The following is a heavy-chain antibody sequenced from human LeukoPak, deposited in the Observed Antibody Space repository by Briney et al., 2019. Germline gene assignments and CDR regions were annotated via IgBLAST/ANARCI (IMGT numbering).Heavy chain of an antibody. V-gene: IGHV3-23*01. CDR3: AKVKRGILRYFDWLLNDY. CDR2: ISGSGGST. Sequence: PGGSLRLSCAASGFTFSSYAMSWVRQAPGKGLEWVSAISGSGGSTYYAGSVKGRFTISRDNSKNTLYLQMNSLRAEDTAVYYCAKVKRGILRYFDWLLNDYWGQGTLVTVSS. CDR1: GFTFSSYA. D-gene: IGHD3-9*01. J-gene: IGHJ4*02.